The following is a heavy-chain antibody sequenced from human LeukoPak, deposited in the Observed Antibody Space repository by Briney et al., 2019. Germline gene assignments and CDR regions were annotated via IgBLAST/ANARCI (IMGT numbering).Heavy chain of an antibody. CDR2: IWYDGSNK. CDR1: GFTSGSYG. V-gene: IGHV3-33*01. D-gene: IGHD1-1*01. CDR3: ARDQQLERLSDAKVTFDI. Sequence: PGRSLRLSCAASGFTSGSYGMHWVRQAPGKGLEWVAVIWYDGSNKYYADSVKGRFTISRDNAKNSLYLQMNSLRAEDTAVYYCARDQQLERLSDAKVTFDIWGQGTMVTVSS. J-gene: IGHJ3*02.